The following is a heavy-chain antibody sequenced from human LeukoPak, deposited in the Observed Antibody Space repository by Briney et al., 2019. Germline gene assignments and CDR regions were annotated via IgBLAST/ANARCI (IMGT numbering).Heavy chain of an antibody. J-gene: IGHJ6*02. CDR2: IRYDGSNK. Sequence: PGGSLRLSCAASGFTFSSYGMHWVRQAPGKGLEWVAFIRYDGSNKYYADSVKGRFTISRDNSKNTLYLQMNSLRAEDTAVYYCASGIAVAGSEDYYGMDVWGQGTTVTVSS. D-gene: IGHD6-19*01. CDR1: GFTFSSYG. CDR3: ASGIAVAGSEDYYGMDV. V-gene: IGHV3-30*02.